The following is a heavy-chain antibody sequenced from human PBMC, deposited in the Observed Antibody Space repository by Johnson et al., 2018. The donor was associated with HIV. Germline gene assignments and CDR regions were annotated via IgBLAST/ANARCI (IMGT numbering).Heavy chain of an antibody. V-gene: IGHV3-20*04. Sequence: EQLVESGGGVVRPGGSLRLSCAASGFTFDDHGMSWVRQGSGKGLEWVSGLNWNGGSTGYADSVKGRFTISRYNAKNSLSLQMNILTAEDTAVYYCARAPEVRGIDAFDIWGQGTMVTVS. CDR1: GFTFDDHG. CDR3: ARAPEVRGIDAFDI. D-gene: IGHD3-10*01. CDR2: LNWNGGST. J-gene: IGHJ3*02.